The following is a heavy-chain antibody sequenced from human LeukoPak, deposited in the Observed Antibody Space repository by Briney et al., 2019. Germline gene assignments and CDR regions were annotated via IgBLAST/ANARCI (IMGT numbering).Heavy chain of an antibody. CDR1: GFTFSSYE. V-gene: IGHV3-48*03. D-gene: IGHD3-9*01. Sequence: GGSLRLSCAASGFTFSSYEMNWVRQAPGKGLEWVSYISSSDSTIYYADSVKGRFTISRDNAKNSLFLQMNSLRAEDTAVYYCARDLTGDSLFDYWGQGTLVTVSS. CDR2: ISSSDSTI. CDR3: ARDLTGDSLFDY. J-gene: IGHJ4*02.